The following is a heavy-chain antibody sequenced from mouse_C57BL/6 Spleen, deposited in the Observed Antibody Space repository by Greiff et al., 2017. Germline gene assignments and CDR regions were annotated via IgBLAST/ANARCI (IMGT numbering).Heavy chain of an antibody. CDR1: GFSLTSYG. Sequence: VKVVESGPGLVQPSQSLSITCTVSGFSLTSYGVHWVRQSPGKGLEWLGVIWSGGSTDYNAAFISRLSISKDNSKSQVFFKMNSLQADDTAIYYCAREGNYYGSSRGDYWGQGTSVTVSS. CDR3: AREGNYYGSSRGDY. CDR2: IWSGGST. D-gene: IGHD1-1*01. V-gene: IGHV2-2*01. J-gene: IGHJ4*01.